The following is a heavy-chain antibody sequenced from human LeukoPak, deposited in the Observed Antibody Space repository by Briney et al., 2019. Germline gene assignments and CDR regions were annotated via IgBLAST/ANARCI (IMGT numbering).Heavy chain of an antibody. J-gene: IGHJ6*03. CDR1: GGSFSGYY. Sequence: SETLSLTCAVYGGSFSGYYWSWIRQPPRKGLEWMGEINHSGSTNYNPSLKSRVTISVDTSKNQFSLKLSSVTAADTAVYYCARGTLYSSSWYVFYYYYYMDVWGKGTTVTVSS. V-gene: IGHV4-34*01. CDR3: ARGTLYSSSWYVFYYYYYMDV. D-gene: IGHD6-13*01. CDR2: INHSGST.